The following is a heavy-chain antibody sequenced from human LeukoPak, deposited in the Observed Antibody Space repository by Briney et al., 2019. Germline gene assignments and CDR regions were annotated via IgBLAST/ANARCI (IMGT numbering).Heavy chain of an antibody. J-gene: IGHJ4*02. CDR2: INEDETTI. Sequence: GGSLRLSCAASGFTFSSYWMRWVRQVPGKGLVWVSRINEDETTITYADSVKGRFTISRDNAKNTLFLQMSSLRVEGTAVYYCVRGLNGAGDYWGQGTLVTVSS. V-gene: IGHV3-74*01. CDR3: VRGLNGAGDY. D-gene: IGHD3-10*01. CDR1: GFTFSSYW.